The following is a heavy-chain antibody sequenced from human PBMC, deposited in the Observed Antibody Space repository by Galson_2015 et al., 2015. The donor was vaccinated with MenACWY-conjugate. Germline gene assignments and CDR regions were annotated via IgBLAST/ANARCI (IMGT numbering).Heavy chain of an antibody. V-gene: IGHV3-53*01. CDR1: GLTVTAHY. J-gene: IGHJ4*02. D-gene: IGHD5/OR15-5a*01. CDR2: IYNDSTT. Sequence: SLRLSCAASGLTVTAHYMSWVRQAPGKGLEWVSIIYNDSTTYYADSVRGRFTISRDNSKNMFYLQMDSLRAEDTAVYYCARDRSLGCLYYWGQG. CDR3: ARDRSLGCLYY.